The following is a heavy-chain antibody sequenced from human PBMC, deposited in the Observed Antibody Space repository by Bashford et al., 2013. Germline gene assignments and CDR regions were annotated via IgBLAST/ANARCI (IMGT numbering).Heavy chain of an antibody. D-gene: IGHD3-10*01. V-gene: IGHV1-18*01. J-gene: IGHJ4*02. Sequence: WVRQAPGQGLEWVGWINAYNGITKYSQDFQGRLTVTRDTSAGIVYMELSRLTSDDTAVYYCAKTTYYYGPGPTDLFFESWGQGTLVTVSS. CDR3: AKTTYYYGPGPTDLFFES. CDR2: INAYNGIT.